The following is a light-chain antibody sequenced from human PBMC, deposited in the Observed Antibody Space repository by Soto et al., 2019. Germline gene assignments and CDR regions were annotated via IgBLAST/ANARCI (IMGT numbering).Light chain of an antibody. Sequence: QLVLTQPPSVSGASGQRVTIACTGCSSNIGAGHDVHWYQQLPGTAPRLLIYGSTSRPSGVPDRFSGSRSGTSGSLAIIGLQAEDEADYYCQSYDNSLSAYVFGAGTKLTVL. CDR3: QSYDNSLSAYV. V-gene: IGLV1-40*01. CDR1: SSNIGAGHD. J-gene: IGLJ1*01. CDR2: GST.